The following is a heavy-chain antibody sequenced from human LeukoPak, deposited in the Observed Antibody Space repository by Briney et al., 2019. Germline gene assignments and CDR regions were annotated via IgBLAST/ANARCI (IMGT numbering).Heavy chain of an antibody. J-gene: IGHJ6*02. CDR1: GYTLTELS. V-gene: IGHV1-24*01. CDR3: ATSDEGQRQLVLDYYYYGMDV. CDR2: FDPEDGET. D-gene: IGHD6-13*01. Sequence: ASVKVSCKVSGYTLTELSMHWVRQAPGKGLEWMGGFDPEDGETIYAQKFQGRVTMTEDTSTDTAYMELSSLRSEDTAVYYCATSDEGQRQLVLDYYYYGMDVWGQGTTVTVSS.